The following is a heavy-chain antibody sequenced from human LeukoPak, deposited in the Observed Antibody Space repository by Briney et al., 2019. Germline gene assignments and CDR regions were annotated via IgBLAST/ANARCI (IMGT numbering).Heavy chain of an antibody. CDR2: IYYRGNT. V-gene: IGHV4-59*08. J-gene: IGHJ4*02. CDR3: ARHGIGAVPAEYVDY. CDR1: GGSINGYY. D-gene: IGHD6-19*01. Sequence: SETLSLTCTVSGGSINGYYCSWIRQPPGRGLEWIGYIYYRGNTNYSPSLKSRVTISVDASRNQFSLRLSSVTAADAAVYFCARHGIGAVPAEYVDYWGQGTLVTVSS.